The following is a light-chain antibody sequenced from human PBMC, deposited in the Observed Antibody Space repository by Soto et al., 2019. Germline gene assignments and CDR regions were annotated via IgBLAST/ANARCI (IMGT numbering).Light chain of an antibody. V-gene: IGKV3-15*01. Sequence: EIVMTQSPATLFVSPGERATVSCRASQSVSSNLAWYQQKPGQAPRLLIYGASTRATGIPARFSGSGSGTEFTLTIGSLQSEDFAVYYCQQYNNWPRTFGQGTKLEIK. CDR1: QSVSSN. CDR3: QQYNNWPRT. CDR2: GAS. J-gene: IGKJ2*01.